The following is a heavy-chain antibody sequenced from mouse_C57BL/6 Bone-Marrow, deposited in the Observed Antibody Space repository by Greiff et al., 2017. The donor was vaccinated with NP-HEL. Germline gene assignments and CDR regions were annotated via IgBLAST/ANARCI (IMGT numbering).Heavy chain of an antibody. CDR1: GYTFTDYE. J-gene: IGHJ4*01. Sequence: VQLQESGAELVRPGASVTLSCKASGYTFTDYEMHWVKQTPVHGLEWIGAIDPETGGTAYNQKFKGKAILTADKSSSAAYMELRSLTSEDSAVYYCLEGYYDMDYWGQGTSVTVSS. CDR2: IDPETGGT. V-gene: IGHV1-15*01. CDR3: LEGYYDMDY.